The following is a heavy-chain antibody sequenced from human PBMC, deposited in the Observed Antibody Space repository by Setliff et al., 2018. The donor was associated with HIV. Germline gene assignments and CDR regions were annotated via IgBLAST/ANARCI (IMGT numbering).Heavy chain of an antibody. CDR1: NYEFTRYG. Sequence: ASVKVSCKASNYEFTRYGISWVRQAPGQGLEWMGWISAYNENTKFAQKFQGRVTMTTDSSTATVYLDLRSLRSGDTAVYYCAGDQGESSGYFPNDAFDIWGQGTMVTVSS. J-gene: IGHJ3*02. V-gene: IGHV1-18*01. CDR3: AGDQGESSGYFPNDAFDI. D-gene: IGHD3-22*01. CDR2: ISAYNENT.